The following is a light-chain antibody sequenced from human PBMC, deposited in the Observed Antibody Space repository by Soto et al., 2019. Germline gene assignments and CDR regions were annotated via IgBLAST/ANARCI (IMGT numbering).Light chain of an antibody. Sequence: ESVFSQSPGTLSLSTRHTASLPCRASQSVSSSYLAWYQQKPGQAPRLLIYGASSRATGIPDRFSGSGSGTDFTLTISRLEPEDFAVYYCQQYGSSPLTFGGGTKVDIK. CDR2: GAS. V-gene: IGKV3-20*01. CDR3: QQYGSSPLT. CDR1: QSVSSSY. J-gene: IGKJ4*01.